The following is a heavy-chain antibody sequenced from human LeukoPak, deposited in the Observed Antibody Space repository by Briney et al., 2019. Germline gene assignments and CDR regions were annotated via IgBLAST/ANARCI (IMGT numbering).Heavy chain of an antibody. Sequence: PSETLSLTCTVSGGSISSYYWSWIRQPPGKGLEWIGYIYYSGSTNYNPSLKSRVTIPVDTSKNQFSLKLSSVTAADTAVYYCARGPDGDYFDYWGQGTLVTVSS. D-gene: IGHD4-17*01. CDR3: ARGPDGDYFDY. CDR2: IYYSGST. J-gene: IGHJ4*02. V-gene: IGHV4-59*01. CDR1: GGSISSYY.